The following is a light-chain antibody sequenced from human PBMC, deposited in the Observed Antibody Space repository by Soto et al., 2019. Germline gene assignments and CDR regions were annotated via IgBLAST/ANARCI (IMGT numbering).Light chain of an antibody. CDR2: DAS. CDR3: QQRSDWPST. Sequence: EIVLTQSPATLSLSPGERATLSCRASQSVSSYLAWYQQKPGQAPRLLIYDASNRATGIPARFSGSGSGTDYTLHISSLEPDDFAVYYCQQRSDWPSTFGGGTKVQIK. CDR1: QSVSSY. J-gene: IGKJ4*01. V-gene: IGKV3-11*01.